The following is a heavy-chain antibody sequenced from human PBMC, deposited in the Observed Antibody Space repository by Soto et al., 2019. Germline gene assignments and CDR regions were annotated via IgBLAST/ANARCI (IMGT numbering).Heavy chain of an antibody. CDR3: ARDRGVYDYIWGSYIGLCDY. J-gene: IGHJ4*02. CDR2: ISSSSSTI. D-gene: IGHD3-16*01. V-gene: IGHV3-48*01. CDR1: GFTFSSYS. Sequence: GGSLRLSCAASGFTFSSYSMNWVRQAPGKGLEWVSYISSSSSTIYYADSVKGRFTISRDNAKNSLYLQMNSLRAEDTAVYYCARDRGVYDYIWGSYIGLCDYWGQGTLVTVSS.